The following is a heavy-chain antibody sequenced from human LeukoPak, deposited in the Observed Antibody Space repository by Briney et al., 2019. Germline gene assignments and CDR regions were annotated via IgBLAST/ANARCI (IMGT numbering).Heavy chain of an antibody. CDR1: GFTVIDNY. J-gene: IGHJ4*02. CDR3: ARGAGYNYPYYFDY. CDR2: IYGGGNI. Sequence: GGSLRLSCAASGFTVIDNYVTWVRQAPGKGLEWVSVIYGGGNIYYADSVKGRFTISRDNSKNTLYLQMNSLRAEDTAVYYCARGAGYNYPYYFDYWGQGTLVTVSS. D-gene: IGHD5-24*01. V-gene: IGHV3-53*01.